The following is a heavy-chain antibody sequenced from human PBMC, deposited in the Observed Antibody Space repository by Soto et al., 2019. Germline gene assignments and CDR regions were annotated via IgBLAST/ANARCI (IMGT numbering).Heavy chain of an antibody. CDR2: IYYSGST. D-gene: IGHD6-13*01. Sequence: SETLSLTCTVSGGSISSYYWSWIRQPPGKGLEWIGYIYYSGSTNYNPSLKSRVTISVDTSKNQFSLKLSSVTAADTAVYYCARRYSSRLAFWGQGTLVTVSS. CDR1: GGSISSYY. V-gene: IGHV4-59*08. CDR3: ARRYSSRLAF. J-gene: IGHJ4*02.